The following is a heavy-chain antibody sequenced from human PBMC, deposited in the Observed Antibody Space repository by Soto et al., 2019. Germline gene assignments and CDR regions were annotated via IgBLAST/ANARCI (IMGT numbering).Heavy chain of an antibody. V-gene: IGHV4-34*02. CDR1: DRSLSMHY. J-gene: IGHJ4*02. CDR3: TRARRHVGIRRENHARGFDS. D-gene: IGHD6-6*01. CDR2: VDHRGNT. Sequence: QVQLQQWGAGLLKPSETLSLTCAVYDRSLSMHYWTWIRQSPGKGLEWIGEVDHRGNTNYSPSLKSRITIPIDTSKNQFSLRLTSVTAADTALYFCTRARRHVGIRRENHARGFDSWGQGTLVTVSS.